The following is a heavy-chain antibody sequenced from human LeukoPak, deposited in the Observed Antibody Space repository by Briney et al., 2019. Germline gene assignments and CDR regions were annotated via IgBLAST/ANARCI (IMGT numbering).Heavy chain of an antibody. CDR3: ARRRDAAIEGGEGYFDY. J-gene: IGHJ4*02. D-gene: IGHD2-2*01. CDR2: IYPGDSDT. V-gene: IGHV5-51*01. Sequence: GESLKISCKGSGYSFTSYWIGWVRQMPGKGLEWMGIIYPGDSDTRYSPSFQGQVTISADKSISTAYLQWSSLKASDTAMYYCARRRDAAIEGGEGYFDYWGQGTLVTVSS. CDR1: GYSFTSYW.